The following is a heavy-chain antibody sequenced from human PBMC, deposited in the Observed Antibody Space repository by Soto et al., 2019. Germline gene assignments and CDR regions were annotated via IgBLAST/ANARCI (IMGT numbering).Heavy chain of an antibody. J-gene: IGHJ4*02. CDR3: ARGFEGFDYGDYHDY. Sequence: VRQATGQGLEWMGWMNPNSGNTGYAQKFQGRVTMTRNTSISTAYMELSSLRSEDTAVYYCARGFEGFDYGDYHDYWGQGTLVTVSS. D-gene: IGHD4-17*01. CDR2: MNPNSGNT. V-gene: IGHV1-8*01.